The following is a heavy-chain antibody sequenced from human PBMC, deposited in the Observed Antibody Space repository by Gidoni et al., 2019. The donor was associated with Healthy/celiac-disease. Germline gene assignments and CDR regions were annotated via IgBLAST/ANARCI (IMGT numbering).Heavy chain of an antibody. V-gene: IGHV3-7*01. CDR2: IKQDGSEK. J-gene: IGHJ4*02. CDR1: GFTFSSDW. CDR3: ASVLEYSSSSPFDY. Sequence: EVQLVESGGGLVQPGGSLRLSCAASGFTFSSDWMSWVRQAPGKGLECVANIKQDGSEKYYVDSVKGRFTISRDNAKNSLYLQMNSLRAEDTAVYYCASVLEYSSSSPFDYWGQGTLVTVSS. D-gene: IGHD6-6*01.